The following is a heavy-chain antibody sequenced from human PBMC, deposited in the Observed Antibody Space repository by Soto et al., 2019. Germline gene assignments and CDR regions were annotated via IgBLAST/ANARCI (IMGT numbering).Heavy chain of an antibody. J-gene: IGHJ6*02. CDR2: IWYDGSNK. Sequence: TGGSLRLSCAASGFTFSSYGMHWVRQAPGKGLEWVAVIWYDGSNKYYADSVKGRFTISRDNSKNTLYLQMNSLRAEDTAVYYCARAPRDSTYYDILTGYYYPPYGMDVWGQGTTVTVSS. V-gene: IGHV3-33*01. CDR3: ARAPRDSTYYDILTGYYYPPYGMDV. CDR1: GFTFSSYG. D-gene: IGHD3-9*01.